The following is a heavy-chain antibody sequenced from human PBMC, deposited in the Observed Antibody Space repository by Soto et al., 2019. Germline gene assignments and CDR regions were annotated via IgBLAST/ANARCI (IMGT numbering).Heavy chain of an antibody. J-gene: IGHJ6*02. CDR3: ARSADREGIALGIYYYYYGMDV. CDR2: IIPIFGTA. CDR1: GGTFSSYA. V-gene: IGHV1-69*06. Sequence: WASVKVSCKASGGTFSSYAISWVRQAPGQGLEWMGGIIPIFGTANYAQKFQGRVTITADKSTSTAYMELSSLRSEDTAVYYCARSADREGIALGIYYYYYGMDVWGQGTTVTVSS. D-gene: IGHD6-13*01.